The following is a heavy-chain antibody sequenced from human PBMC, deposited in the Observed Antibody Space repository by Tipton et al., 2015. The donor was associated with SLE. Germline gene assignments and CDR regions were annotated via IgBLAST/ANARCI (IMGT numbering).Heavy chain of an antibody. J-gene: IGHJ4*02. V-gene: IGHV4-59*12. D-gene: IGHD6-6*01. Sequence: TLSLTCTVSGGSISSYYWSWIRQPPGKGLEWIGYIYYSGSTYYNPSLKSRVTISVDTSKNQFSLKLSSVTAADTAVYYCAREGRREQLALDYWGQGTTVTVSS. CDR3: AREGRREQLALDY. CDR1: GGSISSYY. CDR2: IYYSGST.